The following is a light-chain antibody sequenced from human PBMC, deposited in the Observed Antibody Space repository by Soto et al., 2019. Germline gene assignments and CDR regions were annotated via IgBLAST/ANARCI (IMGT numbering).Light chain of an antibody. V-gene: IGKV1-5*01. Sequence: STLSASVGDRVTITCRASQTISSWLAWYQQKPGKAPKLLIYAASTLESGVSSRFSGRGSGTEFTLTINSLQPEDFATYYCQKYNSALETFGQGTKVDIK. CDR2: AAS. J-gene: IGKJ1*01. CDR1: QTISSW. CDR3: QKYNSALET.